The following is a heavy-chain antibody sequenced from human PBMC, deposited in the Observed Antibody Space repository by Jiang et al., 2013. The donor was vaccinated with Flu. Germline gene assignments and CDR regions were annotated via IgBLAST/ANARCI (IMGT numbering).Heavy chain of an antibody. CDR3: VRLNYYDTRGYYALDY. D-gene: IGHD3-22*01. J-gene: IGHJ4*02. V-gene: IGHV3-64D*08. CDR2: ISSNGGST. CDR1: GFSFSSYT. Sequence: VQLLESGGGLVQPGGSLRLSCSASGFSFSSYTMHWVRQAPGKGLEYVSAISSNGGSTYYADSVKGRFTISRDNSKNTLYLQMSSLRAEDTAVYYCVRLNYYDTRGYYALDYWGQGTLVTVSS.